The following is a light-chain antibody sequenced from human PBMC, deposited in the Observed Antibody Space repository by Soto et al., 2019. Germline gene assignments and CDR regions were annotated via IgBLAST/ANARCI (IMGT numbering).Light chain of an antibody. CDR3: QQYDSWPPLT. CDR2: GAS. Sequence: EILMTQSPATLSLSPGERATLSCRASQSVASNLAWYQQRRGQAPRLLIYGASSRATGIPARFSGSGSGTEFTLTISSLQSEDFAVYYCQQYDSWPPLTFGGGTKVEIQ. J-gene: IGKJ4*01. V-gene: IGKV3-15*01. CDR1: QSVASN.